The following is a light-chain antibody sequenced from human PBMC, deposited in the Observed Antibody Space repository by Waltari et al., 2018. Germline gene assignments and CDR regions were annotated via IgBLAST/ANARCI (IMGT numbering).Light chain of an antibody. CDR2: GKN. V-gene: IGLV3-19*01. Sequence: SSELTQDPAVSVALGQTVRITCQGDSLRSYYASWYQQKPGQAPVLVIYGKNNRPSGIPDRFSGSSAGNTASLTITGAQAEDEADYYCTSRDSSGNLPFGGGTKLTVL. CDR3: TSRDSSGNLP. CDR1: SLRSYY. J-gene: IGLJ2*01.